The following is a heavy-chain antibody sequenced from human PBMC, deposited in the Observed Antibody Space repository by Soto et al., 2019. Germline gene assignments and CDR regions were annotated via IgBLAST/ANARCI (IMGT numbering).Heavy chain of an antibody. V-gene: IGHV1-18*04. D-gene: IGHD1-20*01. Sequence: ASVKVSCKTSADIFNNYYMHWVRQAPGQGLEWMGWISAYNGNTNYAQKLQGRVTMTTDTSTSTAYMELRSLRSDDTAVYYCARDRHNWNDRLLDYYGMDVWGQGTTVTVSS. CDR3: ARDRHNWNDRLLDYYGMDV. CDR1: ADIFNNYY. CDR2: ISAYNGNT. J-gene: IGHJ6*02.